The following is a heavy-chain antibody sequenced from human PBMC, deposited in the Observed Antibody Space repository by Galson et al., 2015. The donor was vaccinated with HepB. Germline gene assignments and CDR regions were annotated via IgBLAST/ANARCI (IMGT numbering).Heavy chain of an antibody. V-gene: IGHV3-66*03. D-gene: IGHD3-16*01. CDR3: ARDWGNGDY. CDR1: GFTVGNNY. CDR2: IYITGTT. Sequence: SLRLSCAASGFTVGNNYMGWLRQAPGKGPEWLSIIYITGTTYYADSVEGRFTISRDNSKNTLYLQMNSLRAEDTAVYYCARDWGNGDYWGQGTLVTVSS. J-gene: IGHJ4*02.